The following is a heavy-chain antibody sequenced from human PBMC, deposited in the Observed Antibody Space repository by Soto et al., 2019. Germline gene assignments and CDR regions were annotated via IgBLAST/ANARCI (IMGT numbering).Heavy chain of an antibody. CDR3: ATEASHEHFDQ. V-gene: IGHV1-69*10. Sequence: SVKVSCKASGDTFGTYPVSWVRQAPGQGLEWMGGIIPMLDIVHFAQTFEGRVTITADEFSNTVYMELSSLRSDDTAVYYCATEASHEHFDQWGQGTLVTVSS. CDR1: GDTFGTYP. CDR2: IIPMLDIV. J-gene: IGHJ4*02.